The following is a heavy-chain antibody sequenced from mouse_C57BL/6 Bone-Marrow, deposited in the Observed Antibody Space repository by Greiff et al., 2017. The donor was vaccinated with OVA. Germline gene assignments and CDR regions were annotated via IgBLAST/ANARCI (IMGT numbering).Heavy chain of an antibody. V-gene: IGHV1-69*01. CDR1: GYTFTSYW. Sequence: QVQLQQPGAELVMPGASVKLSCKASGYTFTSYWMHWVKQRPGQGLEWIGEIDPSDSYTNYNQKFNGKSTLTVDKSSSTAYMQLSSLTSEDSAVYYCARAPGSSSWFAYWGQGTLVTVSA. CDR3: ARAPGSSSWFAY. J-gene: IGHJ3*01. D-gene: IGHD1-1*01. CDR2: IDPSDSYT.